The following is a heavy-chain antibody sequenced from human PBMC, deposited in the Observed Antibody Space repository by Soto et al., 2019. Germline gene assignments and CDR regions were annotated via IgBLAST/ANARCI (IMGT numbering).Heavy chain of an antibody. V-gene: IGHV1-69*01. CDR3: AREKTPRDYGDYGYFDY. CDR1: GGTFSSYA. Sequence: QVQLVQSGAEVKKPGSSVKVSCKASGGTFSSYAISWVRQAPGQGLEWMGGIIPIFGTANYAQKFQGRVTITADEATSTAYMELSSLRSEDTAVYYCAREKTPRDYGDYGYFDYWGQGTLVTVSS. D-gene: IGHD4-17*01. J-gene: IGHJ4*02. CDR2: IIPIFGTA.